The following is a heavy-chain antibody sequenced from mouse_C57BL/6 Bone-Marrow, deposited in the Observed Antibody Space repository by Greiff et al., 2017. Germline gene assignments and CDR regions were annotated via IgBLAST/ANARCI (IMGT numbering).Heavy chain of an antibody. CDR1: GYAFSSYW. V-gene: IGHV1-80*01. J-gene: IGHJ1*03. D-gene: IGHD1-1*01. CDR2: IYPGDGDT. Sequence: QVQLQQSGAELVKPGASVKISCKASGYAFSSYWMHWVKQRPGKGLEWIGQIYPGDGDTNYNGKFKGKATLTADKSSSTAYLQLSSLTSEDSAVYFCASGYYGSIYCWYFDVWGTGTTVTVSS. CDR3: ASGYYGSIYCWYFDV.